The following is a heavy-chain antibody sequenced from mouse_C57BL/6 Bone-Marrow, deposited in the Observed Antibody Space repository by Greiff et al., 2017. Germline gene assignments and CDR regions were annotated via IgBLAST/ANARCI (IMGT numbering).Heavy chain of an antibody. CDR1: GYTFTNYW. V-gene: IGHV1-63*01. J-gene: IGHJ4*01. CDR3: AREGYYYGSYYAMDY. Sequence: VKLMESGAELVRPGTSVKMSCKASGYTFTNYWIGWAKQRPGHGLEWIGDIYPGGGYTNYNEQFKGKATLTADKSSSTAYMQFSSLTSEDSAIYYCAREGYYYGSYYAMDYWGQGTSVTVSS. CDR2: IYPGGGYT. D-gene: IGHD1-1*01.